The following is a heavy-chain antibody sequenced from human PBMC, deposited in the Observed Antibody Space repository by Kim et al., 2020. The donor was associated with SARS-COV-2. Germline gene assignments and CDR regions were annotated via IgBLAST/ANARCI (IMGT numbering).Heavy chain of an antibody. D-gene: IGHD2-15*01. CDR1: GFTFSSYA. Sequence: LSLTCAASGFTFSSYAMHWVRQAPGKGLEWVAVISYDGSNKYYADSVKGRFTISRDNSKNTLYLQMNSLRAEDTAVYYCARDPSHIIVVVVAGYFDYWGQGTLVTVSS. CDR3: ARDPSHIIVVVVAGYFDY. CDR2: ISYDGSNK. J-gene: IGHJ4*02. V-gene: IGHV3-30*04.